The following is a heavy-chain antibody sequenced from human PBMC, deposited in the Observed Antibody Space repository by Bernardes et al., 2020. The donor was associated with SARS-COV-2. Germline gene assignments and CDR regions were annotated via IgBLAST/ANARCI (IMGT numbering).Heavy chain of an antibody. V-gene: IGHV4-34*12. CDR3: ARRRIGVTVWFDA. Sequence: SEPLSLTCGVNGGSFEGYFWSWIRQSPTKGLEFIGEVIDTGSANYNPSLKRRVILSADKSNRQFSLNLSSLTAADAGLYYCARRRIGVTVWFDAWGQGILVTVSS. D-gene: IGHD6-19*01. J-gene: IGHJ5*02. CDR1: GGSFEGYF. CDR2: VIDTGSA.